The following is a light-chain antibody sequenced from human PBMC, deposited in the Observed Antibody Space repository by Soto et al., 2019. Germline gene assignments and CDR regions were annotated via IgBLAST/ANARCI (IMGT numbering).Light chain of an antibody. Sequence: EIVLTQSPGTLSLSPGERATLSCRASQSVSSSYLAWYQQKPGQAPRLLIYGASSRATGIPDRFSGSGSGTNFTLTISRLEPEDFAVYYCQQYGSSPVTFGQGTKLEIK. CDR3: QQYGSSPVT. V-gene: IGKV3-20*01. J-gene: IGKJ2*01. CDR1: QSVSSSY. CDR2: GAS.